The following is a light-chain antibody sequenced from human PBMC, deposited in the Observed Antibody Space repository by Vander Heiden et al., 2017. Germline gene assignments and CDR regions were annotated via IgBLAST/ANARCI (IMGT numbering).Light chain of an antibody. CDR1: QNISSW. CDR2: DAS. Sequence: DIQMTQPPPTLSAFVRASVTITCRASQNISSWLAWYQQKPGKASKLLIYDASSLASRVPSRFSGSGSGTEFTLTISSLQPDDLATYYCQRYNSYWTFGQGTKVEIK. J-gene: IGKJ1*01. CDR3: QRYNSYWT. V-gene: IGKV1-5*01.